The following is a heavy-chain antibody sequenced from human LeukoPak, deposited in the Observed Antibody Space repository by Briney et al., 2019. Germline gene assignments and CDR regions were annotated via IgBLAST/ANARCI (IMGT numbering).Heavy chain of an antibody. Sequence: GGSLGLSCAASGFTFSSYVMHWVRQAPGKGLEWVAIISYDGSNEYYADSVKGRFTISRDNSKNTLYLQMNSLRAEDTAVYYCARGGSYLSAFDIWGQGTMVTVSS. CDR2: ISYDGSNE. D-gene: IGHD1-26*01. J-gene: IGHJ3*02. CDR3: ARGGSYLSAFDI. CDR1: GFTFSSYV. V-gene: IGHV3-30*14.